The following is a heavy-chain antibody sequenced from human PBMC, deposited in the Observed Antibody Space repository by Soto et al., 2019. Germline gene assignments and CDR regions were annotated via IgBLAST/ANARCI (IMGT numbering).Heavy chain of an antibody. V-gene: IGHV3-30-3*01. Sequence: QVQLVESGGGLVQPGRSLRLSCAASGFTLSSYAMHWVRQAPGKGLEWVAVISCAGTSTYYADSVRGRFTISRDNSKDTVYLQLNSLRTEDTAVYHCARDPGPDGNEYYTFDYWRQGTLVTVSS. CDR1: GFTLSSYA. CDR3: ARDPGPDGNEYYTFDY. D-gene: IGHD3-3*01. CDR2: ISCAGTST. J-gene: IGHJ4*02.